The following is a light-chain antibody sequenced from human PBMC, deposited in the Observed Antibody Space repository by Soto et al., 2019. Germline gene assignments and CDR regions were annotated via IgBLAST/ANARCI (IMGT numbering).Light chain of an antibody. CDR1: QTINSR. J-gene: IGKJ5*01. CDR2: GPS. CDR3: QQYNDWPLT. V-gene: IGKV3-15*01. Sequence: EIVMTQSPATLSVSPGERATLSCRASQTINSRLVWYQQKPGQAPRLLIYGPSTRATGIPARFSGSGSGTEFTLTISGLHSEDSAIYYCQQYNDWPLTFGQGTRLEI.